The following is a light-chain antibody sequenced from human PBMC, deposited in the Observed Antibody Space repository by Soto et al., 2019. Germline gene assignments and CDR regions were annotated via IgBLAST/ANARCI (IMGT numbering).Light chain of an antibody. V-gene: IGLV2-14*01. CDR3: SSYTASGTYVL. J-gene: IGLJ2*01. Sequence: QSVLTQPASVSGSHGQSITISCSGTKRDVGGYEYVSWYQQHPGKAPKLMIYEVSNRPSGVSNRFSGSKSGNTASLTISGLQAEDEADYFCSSYTASGTYVLFGGGTKLTVL. CDR2: EVS. CDR1: KRDVGGYEY.